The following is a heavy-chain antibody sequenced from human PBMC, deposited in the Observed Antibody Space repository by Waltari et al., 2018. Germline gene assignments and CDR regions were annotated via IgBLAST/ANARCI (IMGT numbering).Heavy chain of an antibody. CDR2: IYSGGNT. CDR1: GFTVSDPY. CDR3: ARIIRDGPSGFYGIAAFDL. D-gene: IGHD3-22*01. V-gene: IGHV3-53*02. J-gene: IGHJ3*01. Sequence: DVQLLETGGGLIQPGGSLRLSCSVPGFTVSDPYMPWVRQAPAKGLEWVSVIYSGGNTYYAASVTGRFTISRDNINNILFLQMNNLRAEDTATYYCARIIRDGPSGFYGIAAFDLWGQGTMVTVSS.